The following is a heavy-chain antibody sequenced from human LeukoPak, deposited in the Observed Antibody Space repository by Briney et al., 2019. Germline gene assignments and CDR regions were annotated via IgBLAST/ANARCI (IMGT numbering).Heavy chain of an antibody. D-gene: IGHD3-10*01. J-gene: IGHJ4*02. V-gene: IGHV3-48*03. CDR1: AFTFGSYE. CDR2: ISTGGTNI. CDR3: ARSRGSVEY. Sequence: LPGGSLRLSWAASAFTFGSYEMNWVRQAPGKGLEWVSFISTGGTNIYYTDSVRVRLTISRDNARNSLYLQMNSLRAEHRAVYYYARSRGSVEYWGQGTLVTVSS.